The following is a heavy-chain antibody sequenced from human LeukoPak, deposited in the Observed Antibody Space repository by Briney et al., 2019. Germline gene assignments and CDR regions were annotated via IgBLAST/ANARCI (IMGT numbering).Heavy chain of an antibody. J-gene: IGHJ5*02. CDR3: ASGGYCSSTTCYPNWFDP. CDR1: GGSISGYY. CDR2: IYTSGST. V-gene: IGHV4-4*07. Sequence: PSETLSLTCAVSGGSISGYYWTWIRQSAGKGLEWIGRIYTSGSTNYNPSLKSRVTMSLDTSKNHFSLKLSSVTAADTAVYYCASGGYCSSTTCYPNWFDPWGQGTLVTVSS. D-gene: IGHD2-2*01.